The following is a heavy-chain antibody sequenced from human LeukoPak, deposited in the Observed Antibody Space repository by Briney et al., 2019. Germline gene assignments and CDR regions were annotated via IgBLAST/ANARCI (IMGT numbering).Heavy chain of an antibody. Sequence: SETLSLTCAVYGGSFSGYYWSWIRQPPGKGLEWIGEINHSGSTNYNPSLKSRVTISVDTSKNQFSLKLSSVTAADTAVYYCARVGTGGYYYYMDVWDKGTTVTVSS. CDR1: GGSFSGYY. CDR2: INHSGST. CDR3: ARVGTGGYYYYMDV. D-gene: IGHD2-8*02. V-gene: IGHV4-34*01. J-gene: IGHJ6*03.